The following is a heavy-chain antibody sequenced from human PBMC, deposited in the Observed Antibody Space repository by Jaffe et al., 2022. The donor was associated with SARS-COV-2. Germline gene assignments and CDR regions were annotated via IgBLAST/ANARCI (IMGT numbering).Heavy chain of an antibody. CDR1: GFIFKNYW. Sequence: EVKLVESGGGLIQPGGSLRLSCAASGFIFKNYWMHWIRQAPGKGLVWVSRIDMDGSNTDYADSVQGRFTISRDNARNTLYLQMSGLRAEDTAVYYCARGGVPLTRWGPGTLVTVAS. CDR3: ARGGVPLTR. CDR2: IDMDGSNT. J-gene: IGHJ4*02. D-gene: IGHD2-21*02. V-gene: IGHV3-74*01.